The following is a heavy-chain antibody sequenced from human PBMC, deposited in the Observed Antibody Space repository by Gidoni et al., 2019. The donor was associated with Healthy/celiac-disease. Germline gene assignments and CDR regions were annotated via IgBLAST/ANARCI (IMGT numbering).Heavy chain of an antibody. CDR1: GFTFSSYG. CDR2: ISYDGSNK. V-gene: IGHV3-30*18. Sequence: QVQLVESGGGVVQPGRSLRLSCAASGFTFSSYGMHWVRQAPGKGLEWVAVISYDGSNKYYADSVKGRFTISRDNSNNTLYLQMNSLRAEDTAVYYCAKATGGYSSGWGLKDAFDIWGQGTMVTVSS. D-gene: IGHD6-19*01. CDR3: AKATGGYSSGWGLKDAFDI. J-gene: IGHJ3*02.